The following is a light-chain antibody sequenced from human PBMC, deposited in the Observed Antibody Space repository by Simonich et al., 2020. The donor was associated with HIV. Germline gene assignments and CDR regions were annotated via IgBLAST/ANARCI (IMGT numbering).Light chain of an antibody. CDR3: QQYYNAPHT. Sequence: DIQLTQSPSFLSASVGDRFTITCRASQGISSYLAWYQQKPGKAPKLLIYAASRLESGVPSRFSGSGSGTDYTLTISSLQPEDFAAYYCQQYYNAPHTFGQGTKLEIK. V-gene: IGKV1-NL1*01. J-gene: IGKJ2*01. CDR1: QGISSY. CDR2: AAS.